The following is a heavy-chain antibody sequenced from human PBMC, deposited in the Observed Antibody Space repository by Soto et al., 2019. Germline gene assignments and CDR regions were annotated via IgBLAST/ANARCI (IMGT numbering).Heavy chain of an antibody. CDR3: VRASVRQWQILVRFDY. J-gene: IGHJ4*02. Sequence: EVQLVESGGGLVQPGRSLRLSCVGSGFTFNDYAMHWVRQAPGKGLEWVAGISWFSGSEGYADSVRGRFTISRDDANNSLYLQMDSLTSEDTAFYYCVRASVRQWQILVRFDYWGRGTLVTVSS. CDR2: ISWFSGSE. CDR1: GFTFNDYA. V-gene: IGHV3-9*01. D-gene: IGHD6-19*01.